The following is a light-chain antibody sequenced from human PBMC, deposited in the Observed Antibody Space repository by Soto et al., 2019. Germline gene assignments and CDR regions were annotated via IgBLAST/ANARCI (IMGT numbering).Light chain of an antibody. J-gene: IGLJ1*01. V-gene: IGLV2-14*01. CDR2: EVS. CDR3: SSYTSSSTPLCV. Sequence: QSALTQPASVSGSPGQSITISCTGTSSDVGGYNYVSWYQQHPGKAPKLMIYEVSNRPSGVSNRFSGSKSGNTAFLTISGLQAEDEADYYCSSYTSSSTPLCVFGTGTKVTVL. CDR1: SSDVGGYNY.